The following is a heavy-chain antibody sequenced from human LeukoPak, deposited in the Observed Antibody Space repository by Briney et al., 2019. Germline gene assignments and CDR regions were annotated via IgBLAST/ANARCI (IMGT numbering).Heavy chain of an antibody. CDR1: GGSISSGDYY. D-gene: IGHD3-10*01. V-gene: IGHV4-30-4*01. CDR3: ARAWFGALRCDY. CDR2: IYYSGST. J-gene: IGHJ4*02. Sequence: SETLSLTCTVSGGSISSGDYYWSWIRQPPGKGLEWIGYIYYSGSTYYNPSLKSRVTISVDTSKNQFSLKLSSVTAADTAVYYCARAWFGALRCDYLGQGTLVTVSS.